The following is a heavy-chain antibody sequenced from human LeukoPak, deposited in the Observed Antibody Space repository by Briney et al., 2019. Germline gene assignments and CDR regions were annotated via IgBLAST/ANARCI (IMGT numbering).Heavy chain of an antibody. CDR1: SYTFTNYA. CDR3: ARGLEWLTRRHTWFDP. J-gene: IGHJ5*02. D-gene: IGHD3-3*01. V-gene: IGHV1-18*01. Sequence: ASVKVSCKASSYTFTNYAFTWVRQAPGQGLEWMGWISAYNGNTNYAQKLQGRVAMTTDTSTSTAYMELRSLRSDDTAVYYCARGLEWLTRRHTWFDPWGQGTLVTVSS. CDR2: ISAYNGNT.